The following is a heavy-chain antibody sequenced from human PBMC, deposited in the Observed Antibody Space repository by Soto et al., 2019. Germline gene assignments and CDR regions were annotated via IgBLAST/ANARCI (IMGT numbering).Heavy chain of an antibody. J-gene: IGHJ4*02. CDR1: GVSISSGGYY. CDR2: IYYSGST. V-gene: IGHV4-31*03. Sequence: SETLSLTCTVSGVSISSGGYYWSWIRQHPGKGLEWIGYIYYSGSTYYNPSLKSRVTISVDTSKNQFSLKLSSVTAADTAVYYCARTGTEYDYVWGSPPGPFDYWGQGTLVAVS. D-gene: IGHD3-16*01. CDR3: ARTGTEYDYVWGSPPGPFDY.